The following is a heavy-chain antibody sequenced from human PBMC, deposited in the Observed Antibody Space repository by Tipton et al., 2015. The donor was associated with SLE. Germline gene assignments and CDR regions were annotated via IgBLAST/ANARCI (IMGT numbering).Heavy chain of an antibody. CDR2: IKQDGSEK. J-gene: IGHJ3*02. V-gene: IGHV3-7*01. Sequence: SLRLSCAASGFTFSSYWMSWVRQAPGKGLEWVANIKQDGSEKYYVDSVKGRFTISRDNAKNSLYLQMSSLRAEDTAVYYCASLDGTAGAFDIWGQGTMVTVSS. CDR1: GFTFSSYW. D-gene: IGHD1-1*01. CDR3: ASLDGTAGAFDI.